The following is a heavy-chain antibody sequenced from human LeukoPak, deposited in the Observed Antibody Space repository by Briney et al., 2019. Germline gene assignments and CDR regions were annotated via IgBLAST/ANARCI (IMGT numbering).Heavy chain of an antibody. CDR1: GGSISSYY. V-gene: IGHV4-59*01. D-gene: IGHD6-13*01. Sequence: PSETLPLTCTVSGGSISSYYWSWIRHPPGKGLEWIGYISYSGDTNYNPSLKGRVTMSVDTSKNQLSLKLSSVTAADTAVYYCARSQQLIRTFDYWGQGTLVTVSS. CDR3: ARSQQLIRTFDY. J-gene: IGHJ4*02. CDR2: ISYSGDT.